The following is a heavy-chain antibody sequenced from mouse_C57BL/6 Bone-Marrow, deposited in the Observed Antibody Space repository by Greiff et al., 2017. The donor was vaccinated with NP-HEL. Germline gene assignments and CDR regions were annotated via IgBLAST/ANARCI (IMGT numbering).Heavy chain of an antibody. CDR1: GFSLTSYG. CDR2: IWRGGST. CDR3: AKNYLFWFAY. V-gene: IGHV2-5*01. D-gene: IGHD5-1*01. J-gene: IGHJ3*01. Sequence: VHLVESGPGLVQPSQSLSITCTVSGFSLTSYGVHWVRQSPGKGLEWLGVIWRGGSTDYNAAFMSRLSITKDNSKSPVFFKMNGLPADDTAIYYCAKNYLFWFAYWGQGTLVTVSA.